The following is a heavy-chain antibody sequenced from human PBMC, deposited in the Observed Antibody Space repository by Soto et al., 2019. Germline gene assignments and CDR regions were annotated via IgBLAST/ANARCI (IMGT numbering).Heavy chain of an antibody. V-gene: IGHV4-59*04. CDR3: ARGPSGDKVDS. D-gene: IGHD7-27*01. Sequence: SETLSITCTVSGGSISSHYWSWIRQSPDMGLEWIGHIYDGGRTYNNPSLESRVTMSVDTSKSQLSLTLSSVSAADTAVYYCARGPSGDKVDSWGQGTLVTAPQ. CDR2: IYDGGRT. CDR1: GGSISSHY. J-gene: IGHJ4*02.